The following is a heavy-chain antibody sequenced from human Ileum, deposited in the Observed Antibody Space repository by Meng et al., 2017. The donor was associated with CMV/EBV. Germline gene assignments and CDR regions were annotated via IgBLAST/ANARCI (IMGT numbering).Heavy chain of an antibody. Sequence: FIFSAYALRWVRQAPGKGLEWVAVISYDGRNIYYAHSVKGRFTISRDNSNNTVYLQMDSLRKDDTAIYYCARDALGKSPDPNNWFDPWGQGTLVTVSS. J-gene: IGHJ5*02. D-gene: IGHD7-27*01. V-gene: IGHV3-30-3*01. CDR3: ARDALGKSPDPNNWFDP. CDR2: ISYDGRNI. CDR1: FIFSAYA.